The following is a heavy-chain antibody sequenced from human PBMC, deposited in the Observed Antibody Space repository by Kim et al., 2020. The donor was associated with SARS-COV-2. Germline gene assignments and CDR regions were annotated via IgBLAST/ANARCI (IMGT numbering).Heavy chain of an antibody. D-gene: IGHD3-22*01. CDR3: AHNSRLYYDSRGPNLRDFFYTLDV. V-gene: IGHV2-70*12. J-gene: IGHJ6*02. CDR1: GFALTTSGMC. CDR2: IDGDDGE. Sequence: SGPTLVKPTQTVTLTCTVSGFALTTSGMCVSWIRQPPGKALEWLALIDGDDGEYYSTSLKTRLTIAKDASKNQVVLTMTNMDPVDTATYYCAHNSRLYYDSRGPNLRDFFYTLDVWGQGTTVTVSS.